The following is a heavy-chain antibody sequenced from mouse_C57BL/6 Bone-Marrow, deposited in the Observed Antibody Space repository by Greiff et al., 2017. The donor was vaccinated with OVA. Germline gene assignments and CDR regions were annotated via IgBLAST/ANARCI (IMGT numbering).Heavy chain of an antibody. CDR3: ARDGGLRRFYAMDY. CDR2: INPSNGGT. CDR1: GYTFTSYW. J-gene: IGHJ4*01. V-gene: IGHV1-53*01. D-gene: IGHD2-4*01. Sequence: VQLQQPGTELVKPGASVKLSCKASGYTFTSYWMHWVKPRPGQGLEWIGNINPSNGGTNYNEKFKSKATLTVDKSSSTAYMQLSSLTSEDSAVYYWARDGGLRRFYAMDYWGQGTSVTVSS.